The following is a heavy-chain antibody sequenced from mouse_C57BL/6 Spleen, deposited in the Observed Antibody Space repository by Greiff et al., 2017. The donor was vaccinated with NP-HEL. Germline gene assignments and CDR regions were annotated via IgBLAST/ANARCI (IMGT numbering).Heavy chain of an antibody. J-gene: IGHJ3*01. CDR1: GYAFSSSW. CDR2: IYPGDGDT. CDR3: ASFIYYDYEAWFAC. Sequence: QVHVKQSGPELVKPGASVKISCKASGYAFSSSWMNWVKQRPGKGLEWIGRIYPGDGDTNYNGKFKGKATLTADKSSSTAYMQLSSLTSEDSAVYFCASFIYYDYEAWFACWGQGTLVTVSA. V-gene: IGHV1-82*01. D-gene: IGHD2-4*01.